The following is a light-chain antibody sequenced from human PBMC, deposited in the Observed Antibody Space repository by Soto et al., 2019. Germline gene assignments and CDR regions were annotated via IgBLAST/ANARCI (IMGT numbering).Light chain of an antibody. CDR3: QQRSNWPPIT. V-gene: IGKV3-11*01. J-gene: IGKJ5*01. Sequence: EIVLTQSPATLSLSPGERATLSCRASQSVSSYLAWYQQKPGQAPRLLIYDASNRATGIPARFSGSGSGTDFTLTISSPEPEDCAVYYCQQRSNWPPITFGQGTQLEIK. CDR1: QSVSSY. CDR2: DAS.